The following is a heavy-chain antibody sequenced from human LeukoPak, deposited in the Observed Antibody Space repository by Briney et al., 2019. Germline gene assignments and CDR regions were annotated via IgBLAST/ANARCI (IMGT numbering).Heavy chain of an antibody. CDR1: GYTFISYG. Sequence: ASVKVSCKASGYTFISYGISWVRQAPGQGLEWMGWISAYNGNTNYAQKLQGRVTMTTDTSTSTAYMELRSLRSDDTAVYYCARASMVRGVTPNWFDPWGQGTLVTVSS. J-gene: IGHJ5*02. D-gene: IGHD3-10*01. CDR2: ISAYNGNT. V-gene: IGHV1-18*01. CDR3: ARASMVRGVTPNWFDP.